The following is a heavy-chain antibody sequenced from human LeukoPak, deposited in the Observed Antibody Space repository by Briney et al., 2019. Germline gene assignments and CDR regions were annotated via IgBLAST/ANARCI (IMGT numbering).Heavy chain of an antibody. D-gene: IGHD6-13*01. CDR2: IYYVGDT. CDR1: GGSISSSSYY. J-gene: IGHJ4*02. V-gene: IGHV4-39*01. CDR3: ARSPGSRYAYDDY. Sequence: TETLSLTCTVSGGSISSSSYYWGWIRQPPGKGPEWIGTIYYVGDTYYNPSLQSRVTISVDTSKNQFSLKLSSVTAADTAVYYCARSPGSRYAYDDYWGQGTLVTVSS.